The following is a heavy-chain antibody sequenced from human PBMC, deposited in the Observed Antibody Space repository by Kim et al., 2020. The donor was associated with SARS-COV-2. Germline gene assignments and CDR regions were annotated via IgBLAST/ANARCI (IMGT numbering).Heavy chain of an antibody. J-gene: IGHJ4*02. CDR3: ARHPPYYYGSGITPYFDY. Sequence: KSRVTISVDASKNQCSLKLSSVTAADTAVYYCARHPPYYYGSGITPYFDYWGQGTLVTVSS. D-gene: IGHD3-10*01. V-gene: IGHV4-39*01.